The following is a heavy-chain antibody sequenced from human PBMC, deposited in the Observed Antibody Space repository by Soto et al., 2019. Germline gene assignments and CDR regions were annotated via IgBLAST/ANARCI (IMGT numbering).Heavy chain of an antibody. CDR3: VRRYYYYYMDV. Sequence: QVQLVQSGAEVKKPGASVKVSCKASGYTFTSYAMHWVRQAPGQRLERMGWINAGNGNTKYSQKFQGRVTITRDTSASTAYMELSSLRSEDTAVYYCVRRYYYYYMDVWGKGTTVTVSS. CDR1: GYTFTSYA. V-gene: IGHV1-3*01. J-gene: IGHJ6*03. CDR2: INAGNGNT.